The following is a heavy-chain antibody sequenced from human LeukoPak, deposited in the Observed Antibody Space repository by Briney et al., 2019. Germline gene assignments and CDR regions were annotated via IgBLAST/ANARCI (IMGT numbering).Heavy chain of an antibody. CDR1: GFTFSDYW. CDR2: IKQDGSQR. J-gene: IGHJ4*02. CDR3: ARRGGSSSRRSPIDY. D-gene: IGHD6-6*01. Sequence: GGSLRLSCTASGFTFSDYWMTWVRQAPGKGPEWVANIKQDGSQRYYMDSVRGRFTISRDNAKNSLFLQMTGVRAEDTAVYYCARRGGSSSRRSPIDYWGQGTLVTVSS. V-gene: IGHV3-7*01.